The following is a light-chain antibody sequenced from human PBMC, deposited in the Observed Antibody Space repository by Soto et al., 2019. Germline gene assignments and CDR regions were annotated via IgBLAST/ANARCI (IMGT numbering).Light chain of an antibody. CDR1: QSINNW. Sequence: DVQMTQSPSSLSASVGDRVTITCRASQSINNWLAWYQQKPGKAPKFLIYDASTLETGVPSRFSGSASGTEFTLTISGLQPEDVASYYCQQYDTYPLTFGGATRVELK. CDR3: QQYDTYPLT. V-gene: IGKV1-5*01. J-gene: IGKJ4*01. CDR2: DAS.